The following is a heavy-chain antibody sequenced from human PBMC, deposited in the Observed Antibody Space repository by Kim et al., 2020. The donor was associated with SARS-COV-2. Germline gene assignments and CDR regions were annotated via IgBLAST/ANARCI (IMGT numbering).Heavy chain of an antibody. CDR2: ISSSSSYI. V-gene: IGHV3-21*01. Sequence: GGSLRLSCAASGFTFSSYSMNWVRQAPGKGLEWVSSISSSSSYIYYADSVKGRFTISRDNAKNSLYLQMNSLRAEDTAVYYCARDLRVEGGSGSSGFDYWGQGTLVTVSS. CDR3: ARDLRVEGGSGSSGFDY. CDR1: GFTFSSYS. D-gene: IGHD3-10*01. J-gene: IGHJ4*02.